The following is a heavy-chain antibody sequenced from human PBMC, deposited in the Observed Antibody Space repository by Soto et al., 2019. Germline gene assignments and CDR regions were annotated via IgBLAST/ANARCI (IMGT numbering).Heavy chain of an antibody. Sequence: EVQLLESGGGLVQPGGSLRLSCAASGFTFRSYAMSWVRQAPGKGLEWVSGISDSGGATYYADSVKGRFTMSRDNSKNTLYLQMNRLRAEDTAVYYCAKDRGGSYYHFDYWGQGTLVTVSS. J-gene: IGHJ4*02. D-gene: IGHD1-26*01. CDR2: ISDSGGAT. CDR3: AKDRGGSYYHFDY. CDR1: GFTFRSYA. V-gene: IGHV3-23*01.